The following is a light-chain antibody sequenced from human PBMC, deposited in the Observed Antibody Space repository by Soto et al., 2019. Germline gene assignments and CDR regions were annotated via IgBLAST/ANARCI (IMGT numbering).Light chain of an antibody. V-gene: IGKV3-11*01. Sequence: EIVLTQSPATLSLSPGERATLSCRASQSVNDFLAWYQQRPGQAPRLLIYDASKRATGIPARFSGSGFGTDYTLTISRLEPEDFAAYYCQQRYMWRTFGQGTRLEIK. CDR2: DAS. CDR3: QQRYMWRT. J-gene: IGKJ5*01. CDR1: QSVNDF.